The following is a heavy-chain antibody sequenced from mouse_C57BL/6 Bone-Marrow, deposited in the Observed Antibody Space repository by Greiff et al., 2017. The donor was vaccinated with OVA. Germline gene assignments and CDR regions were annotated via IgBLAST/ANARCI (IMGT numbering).Heavy chain of an antibody. Sequence: QVQLQQPGAELVRPGTSVKLSCKASGYTFTSYWMHWVKQRPGQGLEWIGVIDPSDSYTNDNQKFKGKATLTVDTSSSTAYMQLSSLTSEDSAVYYCARFVEGFAYWGQGTLVTVSA. V-gene: IGHV1-59*01. CDR3: ARFVEGFAY. CDR1: GYTFTSYW. CDR2: IDPSDSYT. J-gene: IGHJ3*01.